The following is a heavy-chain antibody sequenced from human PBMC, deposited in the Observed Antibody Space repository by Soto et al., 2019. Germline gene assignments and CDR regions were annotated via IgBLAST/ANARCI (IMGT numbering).Heavy chain of an antibody. V-gene: IGHV1-3*01. CDR1: GYTFTSYA. CDR2: INAGNGNT. Sequence: QVQLVQSGAEVKKPGASVKVSCKASGYTFTSYAMHWVRQAPGQRLEWMGWINAGNGNTKYSQKFQGRVTITRDTSASTAYMELSSLRSEDTAVYYCARQVGGGTIFVRGMDVWGQGTTVTVSS. CDR3: ARQVGGGTIFVRGMDV. D-gene: IGHD3-3*01. J-gene: IGHJ6*02.